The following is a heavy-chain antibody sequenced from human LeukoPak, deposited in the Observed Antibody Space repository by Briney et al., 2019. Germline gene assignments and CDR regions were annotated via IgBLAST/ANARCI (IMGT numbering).Heavy chain of an antibody. CDR1: GFSFSGSD. V-gene: IGHV3-73*01. J-gene: IGHJ4*02. CDR3: TTYISGHY. D-gene: IGHD6-19*01. CDR2: ITTKAHNYAP. Sequence: QAGGSLRLSCAASGFSFSGSDMHWVRQASGKGLEWVGRITTKAHNYAPAYGASVKGRFTVSRDDSKNTAYLQMNSLKTEDTALYYCTTYISGHYWGQGTLVTVSS.